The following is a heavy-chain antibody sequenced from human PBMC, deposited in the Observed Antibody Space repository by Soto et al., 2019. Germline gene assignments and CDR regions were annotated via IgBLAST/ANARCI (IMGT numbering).Heavy chain of an antibody. Sequence: PGGSLRLSCAASGFTFSSYAMHWVRQAPGKGLEWVAVISYDGSNKYYADSVKGRFTISRDNSKNTLYLQMNSLRAEDTGVYYCARDPGEYSYGYAMTNCFDPWGQGTLVTVSS. J-gene: IGHJ5*02. D-gene: IGHD5-18*01. V-gene: IGHV3-30-3*01. CDR1: GFTFSSYA. CDR2: ISYDGSNK. CDR3: ARDPGEYSYGYAMTNCFDP.